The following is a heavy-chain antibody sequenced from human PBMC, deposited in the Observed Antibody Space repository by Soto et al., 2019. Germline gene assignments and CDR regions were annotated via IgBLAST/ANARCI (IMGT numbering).Heavy chain of an antibody. CDR2: IFSAGMT. V-gene: IGHV3-53*01. CDR3: AGARNYNYAFDY. Sequence: EVQLVQSGGGLIQPGGSLRLSCAPSGFTVKGNYVGWVRQASGKGLEWVSIIFSAGMTYYTDSVKGRFTISKDISKNTLSLQMNSLRADDTAVYFCAGARNYNYAFDYWGQGTPVTVSS. J-gene: IGHJ4*02. CDR1: GFTVKGNY. D-gene: IGHD3-10*01.